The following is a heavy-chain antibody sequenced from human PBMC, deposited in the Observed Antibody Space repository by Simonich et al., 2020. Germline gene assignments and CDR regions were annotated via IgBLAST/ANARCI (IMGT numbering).Heavy chain of an antibody. CDR1: GYSISSGYY. CDR3: ARVGYSNYYYYGMDV. D-gene: IGHD6-13*01. V-gene: IGHV4-38-2*01. CDR2: IYHSGGT. Sequence: QVQLQESGPGLVKPSETLSLTCAVSGYSISSGYYWAWIRQPPGKGLEWIGSIYHSGGTYSNPSLKCRVTSAVDTSKNQFSLKLSSVTAADTAVYYCARVGYSNYYYYGMDVWGQGTTVTVSS. J-gene: IGHJ6*02.